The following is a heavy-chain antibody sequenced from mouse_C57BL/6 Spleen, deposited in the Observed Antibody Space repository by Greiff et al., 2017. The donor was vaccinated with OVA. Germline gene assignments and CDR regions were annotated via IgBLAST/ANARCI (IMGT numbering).Heavy chain of an antibody. V-gene: IGHV1-82*01. CDR2: IYPGDGDT. CDR1: GYAFSSSW. CDR3: ARKGVYYGNSWYFDV. Sequence: QVHVKQSGPELVKPGASVKISCKASGYAFSSSWMNWVKQRPGKGLEWIGRIYPGDGDTNYNGKFKGKATLTADKSSSTAYMQLSSLTSEDSAVYFCARKGVYYGNSWYFDVWGTGTTVTVSS. D-gene: IGHD2-1*01. J-gene: IGHJ1*03.